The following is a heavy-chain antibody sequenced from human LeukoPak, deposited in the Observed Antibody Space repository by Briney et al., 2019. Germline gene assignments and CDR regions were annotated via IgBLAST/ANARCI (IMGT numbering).Heavy chain of an antibody. CDR1: GGSISSYY. CDR2: IYYSGST. D-gene: IGHD3-22*01. Sequence: SETLSLTCTVSGGSISSYYWSWIRQPPGKGLEWIGYIYYSGSTNYNPSLKSRVTISVDTSKNQFSLKLSSVTAADTAVYYCARRSGGSSGYYGLDYWGQGTLVTVSS. V-gene: IGHV4-59*08. J-gene: IGHJ4*02. CDR3: ARRSGGSSGYYGLDY.